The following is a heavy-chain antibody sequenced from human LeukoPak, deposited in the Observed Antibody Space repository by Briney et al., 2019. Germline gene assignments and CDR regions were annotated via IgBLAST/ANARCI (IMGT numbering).Heavy chain of an antibody. D-gene: IGHD2-2*01. CDR3: AKESSGCSSTSCYRYYYYMDV. J-gene: IGHJ6*03. CDR2: IRYDGSNK. V-gene: IGHV3-30*02. CDR1: GFTFSSYG. Sequence: GGSLRLSCAASGFTFSSYGTHWVRQAPGKGLEWVAFIRYDGSNKYYADSVKGRFTISRDNSKNTLYLQMNSLRAEDTAVYYCAKESSGCSSTSCYRYYYYMDVWGKGTTVTVSS.